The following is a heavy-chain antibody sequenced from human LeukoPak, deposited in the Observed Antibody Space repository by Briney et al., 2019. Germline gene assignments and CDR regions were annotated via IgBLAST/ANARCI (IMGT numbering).Heavy chain of an antibody. V-gene: IGHV3-48*03. CDR1: GFTFSSYE. CDR2: ISSSGSTI. CDR3: ARDESIRWFGRRFDY. Sequence: PGGSLRLSCAASGFTFSSYEMNWVRQAPGKGLEWVSYISSSGSTIYYADSVKGRFTISRDNAKNSLYLQMNSLRAEDTAVYYCARDESIRWFGRRFDYWGQGTLVTVSS. D-gene: IGHD3-10*01. J-gene: IGHJ4*02.